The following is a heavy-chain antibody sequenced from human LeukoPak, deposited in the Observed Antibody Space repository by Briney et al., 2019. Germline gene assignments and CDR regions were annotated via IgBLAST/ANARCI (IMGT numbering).Heavy chain of an antibody. V-gene: IGHV1-18*01. CDR1: GYTFTSYD. Sequence: GASVKVSCKASGYTFTSYDINWVRQATGQGLEWMGWMNPNSGYTNYAQKLQGRVTMTTDTSTSTAYMELRSLRSDDTAVYYCATDKQWLVPRSEYFQHWGQGTLVTVSS. D-gene: IGHD6-19*01. J-gene: IGHJ1*01. CDR2: MNPNSGYT. CDR3: ATDKQWLVPRSEYFQH.